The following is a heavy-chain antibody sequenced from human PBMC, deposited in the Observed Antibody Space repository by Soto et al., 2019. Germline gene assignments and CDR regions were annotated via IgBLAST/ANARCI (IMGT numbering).Heavy chain of an antibody. CDR3: ARRGYGSRWPNVYMDV. Sequence: EAQLVESGGGLVQPGGSLRLSCAASGFTFSNYEMHWVRQAPGKGLEYVSGISNNGAHTDYAKSVKGRFTISRDNSENTLYIQRGSRRAEDMALYYCARRGYGSRWPNVYMDVWGKGTTVTVSS. CDR1: GFTFSNYE. D-gene: IGHD6-13*01. J-gene: IGHJ6*03. V-gene: IGHV3-64*01. CDR2: ISNNGAHT.